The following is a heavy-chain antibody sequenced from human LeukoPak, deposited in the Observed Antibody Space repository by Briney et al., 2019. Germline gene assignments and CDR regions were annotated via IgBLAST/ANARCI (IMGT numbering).Heavy chain of an antibody. CDR1: GYTFTGYY. CDR2: INPNSGGT. D-gene: IGHD3-10*01. Sequence: GASVKVSCKASGYTFTGYYMHWVRQAPGQGLEWMGWINPNSGGTNYAQKFQGWVTMTRETSISTAYMELSMLRSDDTAVYYCAREKGWVIGTMVRGVDYGMDVWGKGTTVTVSS. J-gene: IGHJ6*04. V-gene: IGHV1-2*04. CDR3: AREKGWVIGTMVRGVDYGMDV.